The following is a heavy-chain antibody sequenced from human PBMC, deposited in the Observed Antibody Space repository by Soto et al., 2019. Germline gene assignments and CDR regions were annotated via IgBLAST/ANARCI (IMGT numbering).Heavy chain of an antibody. D-gene: IGHD3-3*01. CDR3: AKNGDFWSWGMDV. CDR1: GFTFSTYA. Sequence: HPGGSLRLSCAASGFTFSTYAMTWVRQAPGKGLEWVSIISSTGDGTYYADSVKGWFTISRDNSQRTLNLQMNSLRAEDTAVYYCAKNGDFWSWGMDVWGQGTTVTVSS. V-gene: IGHV3-23*01. CDR2: ISSTGDGT. J-gene: IGHJ6*02.